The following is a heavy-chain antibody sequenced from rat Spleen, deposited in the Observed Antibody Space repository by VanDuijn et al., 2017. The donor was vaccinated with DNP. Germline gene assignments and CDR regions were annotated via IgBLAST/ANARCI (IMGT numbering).Heavy chain of an antibody. Sequence: EVQLVASGGDLVQPGRSLKLSCTASGFTFSDHNMAWVRQAPKKGLEWVATINCDGSNTYYRDSVKGRFTISRDNAKSTLYLQMDSLRSEDTATYYCASRPPPTRGPFDYWGQGVLVTVSS. J-gene: IGHJ2*01. CDR2: INCDGSNT. CDR3: ASRPPPTRGPFDY. CDR1: GFTFSDHN. V-gene: IGHV5-7*01. D-gene: IGHD1-4*01.